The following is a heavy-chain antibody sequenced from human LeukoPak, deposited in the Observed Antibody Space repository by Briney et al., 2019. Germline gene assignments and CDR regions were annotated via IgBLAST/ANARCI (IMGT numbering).Heavy chain of an antibody. D-gene: IGHD3-22*01. J-gene: IGHJ4*02. Sequence: TLSLACTLSGPSFSTGAHSWTWVHQSVRNGLEWIGGIQPSRIMYNTPSLESRVNISIDTSNHQSPLHLNSVTAADTAVYFCSRGLDSRKLGYWGQGTLVTVSS. CDR1: GPSFSTGAHS. V-gene: IGHV4-31*03. CDR2: IQPSRIM. CDR3: SRGLDSRKLGY.